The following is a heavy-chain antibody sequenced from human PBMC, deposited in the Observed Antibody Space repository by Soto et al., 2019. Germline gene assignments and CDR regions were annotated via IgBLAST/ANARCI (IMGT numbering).Heavy chain of an antibody. Sequence: QVQLVQSGAEVKKPGASVKVSCKASGYTFTSYDINLVRQAIGQGLEWMGWMNPNSGNTGYAQKFKGRVTMTRNTPTSTAYIDLSSLRSEDPAVYYGARVSRGVRFDLRGQETQVIVSS. D-gene: IGHD3-10*01. CDR1: GYTFTSYD. V-gene: IGHV1-8*01. CDR3: ARVSRGVRFDL. J-gene: IGHJ5*02. CDR2: MNPNSGNT.